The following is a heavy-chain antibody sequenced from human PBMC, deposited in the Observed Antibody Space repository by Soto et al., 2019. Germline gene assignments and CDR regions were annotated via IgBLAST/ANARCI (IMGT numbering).Heavy chain of an antibody. CDR3: ARGRRDCSSTSCYRGYYYYYMDV. Sequence: SETLSLTCTVSNGSINSRNWRRWVRQSPQIGLEYIGEIYHSGATNYNPSLKSRVTISVDTSKNQFSLKLSSVTAADTAVYYCARGRRDCSSTSCYRGYYYYYMDVWGKGTTVTVSS. V-gene: IGHV4-4*02. CDR1: NGSINSRNW. D-gene: IGHD2-2*01. CDR2: IYHSGAT. J-gene: IGHJ6*03.